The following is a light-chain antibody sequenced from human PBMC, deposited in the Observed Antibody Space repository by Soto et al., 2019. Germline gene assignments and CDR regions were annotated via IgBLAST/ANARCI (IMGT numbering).Light chain of an antibody. Sequence: QSVLTQPPSASGTPGQRVTISCSGSSSNIGSNTVNWYHQLPGTAPKLVIYSNNQRPSGAPDRFSGSKSGTSASLAISGLQSEDEADYYCAAWDDSLNGVLFGGGTKLTVL. CDR3: AAWDDSLNGVL. V-gene: IGLV1-44*01. CDR1: SSNIGSNT. J-gene: IGLJ2*01. CDR2: SNN.